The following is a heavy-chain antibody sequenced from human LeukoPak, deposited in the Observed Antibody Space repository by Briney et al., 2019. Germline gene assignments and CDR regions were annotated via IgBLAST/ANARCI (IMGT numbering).Heavy chain of an antibody. V-gene: IGHV3-48*01. J-gene: IGHJ4*02. CDR1: GLTFSSYS. Sequence: GGSLRLSCAASGLTFSSYSMKWVRQAPGKGLEWVSSISSSSSTIYYADSVKGRFTISRDNAKNSLYLQMNSLRAEDTAVYYCARGAWRGYDFWSGQIDYWGQGTLVTVSS. CDR2: ISSSSSTI. CDR3: ARGAWRGYDFWSGQIDY. D-gene: IGHD3-3*01.